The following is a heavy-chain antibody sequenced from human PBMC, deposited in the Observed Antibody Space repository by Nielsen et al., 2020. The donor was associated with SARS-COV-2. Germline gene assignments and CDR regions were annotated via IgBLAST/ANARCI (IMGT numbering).Heavy chain of an antibody. J-gene: IGHJ6*02. CDR2: IWYDGSNK. Sequence: GESLKISCAASGFTFSSYGMHWVRQAPGKGLEWAAVIWYDGSNKYYADSVKGRFTISRDNSKNTLYLQMNSLRAEDTAVYYCARDRTEQQLGGMDVWGQGTTVTVSS. CDR3: ARDRTEQQLGGMDV. V-gene: IGHV3-33*01. D-gene: IGHD6-13*01. CDR1: GFTFSSYG.